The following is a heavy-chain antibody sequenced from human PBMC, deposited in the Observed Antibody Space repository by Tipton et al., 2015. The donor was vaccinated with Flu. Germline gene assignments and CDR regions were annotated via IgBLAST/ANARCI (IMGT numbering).Heavy chain of an antibody. CDR3: ARGRATGEDYFDY. D-gene: IGHD5-12*01. V-gene: IGHV4-31*03. CDR2: IYYSGST. CDR1: GGSISSGGYY. Sequence: TLSLTCTVSGGSISSGGYYWSWIRQHPGKGLEWIGYIYYSGSTYYNPSLKSRVTISVDTSKNQFSLKLSSVTAADTAVYYCARGRATGEDYFDYWGQGTLVTVSS. J-gene: IGHJ4*02.